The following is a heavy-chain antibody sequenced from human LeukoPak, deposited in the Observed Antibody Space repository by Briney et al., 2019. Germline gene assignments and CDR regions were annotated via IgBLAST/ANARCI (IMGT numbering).Heavy chain of an antibody. CDR3: ATQGVATALDY. D-gene: IGHD2-21*02. J-gene: IGHJ4*02. Sequence: PSETLSLTCTVSGGSISNYYWSCLRQPAGKGLEWIGRISASGNSNYYPSLNSRVTMSVDTSMTLFALKLSSVTAADTAVYYCATQGVATALDYCGQGTLVTVSS. V-gene: IGHV4-4*07. CDR2: ISASGNS. CDR1: GGSISNYY.